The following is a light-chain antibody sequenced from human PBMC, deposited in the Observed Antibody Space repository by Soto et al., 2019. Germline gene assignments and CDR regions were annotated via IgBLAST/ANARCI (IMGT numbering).Light chain of an antibody. J-gene: IGLJ1*01. CDR1: INDVGGYNY. CDR2: QVT. V-gene: IGLV2-8*01. Sequence: LTQPPSASGSPGQSVTISCAGTINDVGGYNYVSWYQQHPGKVPQLMIYQVTKRPSGVPDRFSASKSDTTASLTISGLQAEDEGDYYCMSYAGGNRFVFGTGTKVTVL. CDR3: MSYAGGNRFV.